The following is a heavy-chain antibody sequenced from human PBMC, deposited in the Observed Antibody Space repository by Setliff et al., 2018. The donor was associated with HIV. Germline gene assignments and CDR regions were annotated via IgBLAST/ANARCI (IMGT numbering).Heavy chain of an antibody. CDR2: ISGDGGTT. CDR3: ARYNWNPLGYRFDY. CDR1: GFIFKSHR. J-gene: IGHJ4*02. D-gene: IGHD1-20*01. V-gene: IGHV3-74*01. Sequence: PGGSLRLSCVGSGFIFKSHRMYWVRQVPGKGLVWVSRISGDGGTTYYADSVQGRFTISRDNAKNSLYLQMNSLRAEDTAVYYCARYNWNPLGYRFDYWGQGTLVTVSS.